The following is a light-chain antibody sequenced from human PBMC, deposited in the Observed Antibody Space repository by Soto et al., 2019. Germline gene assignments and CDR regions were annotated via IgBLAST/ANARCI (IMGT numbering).Light chain of an antibody. V-gene: IGKV1-39*01. J-gene: IGKJ1*01. CDR3: QRTYSPPWT. Sequence: DIQMTQSPSSLSASVGDRVTIACRASQSIDSYLNWYQQKPGKAPKLLIYDASSLQSGVPPRFSGSGSGTDFTLTISSLQPEDFATYYCQRTYSPPWTFGQGTKVDIK. CDR2: DAS. CDR1: QSIDSY.